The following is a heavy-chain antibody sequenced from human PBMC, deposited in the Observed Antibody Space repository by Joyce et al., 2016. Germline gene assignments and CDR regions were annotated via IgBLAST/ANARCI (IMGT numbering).Heavy chain of an antibody. D-gene: IGHD5-24*01. V-gene: IGHV3-21*01. J-gene: IGHJ3*02. CDR2: ISTANTYK. CDR3: VKPRRDGHNAHDSFDI. CDR1: GFTFSKFT. Sequence: EVQLVESGGGLVKPGGSLRLSCAASGFTFSKFTMNWVRQAPGKGLEWVSSISTANTYKYYAYSVTGRFTISRDNAKHSLYLQMNSLRDDDTALYYCVKPRRDGHNAHDSFDIWGQGTMVTVSS.